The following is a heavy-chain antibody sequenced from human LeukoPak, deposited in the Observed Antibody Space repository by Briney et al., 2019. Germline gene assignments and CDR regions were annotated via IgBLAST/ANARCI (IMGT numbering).Heavy chain of an antibody. Sequence: SETLSLTCTVSGGSISSSSYYWGWIRQPPGKGLEWIGSIYYSGSTYYNPSLKSRVTISVDTSKNQFSLKLSSVTAADTAVYYCARLYGDYTHYYYYYYMDVWGKGTTVTISS. CDR1: GGSISSSSYY. CDR2: IYYSGST. J-gene: IGHJ6*03. CDR3: ARLYGDYTHYYYYYYMDV. V-gene: IGHV4-39*01. D-gene: IGHD4-17*01.